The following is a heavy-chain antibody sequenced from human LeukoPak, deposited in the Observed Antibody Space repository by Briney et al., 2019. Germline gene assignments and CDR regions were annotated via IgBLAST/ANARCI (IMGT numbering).Heavy chain of an antibody. CDR3: ARGPGSPFDY. CDR2: IYYSGST. CDR1: GGSISSYY. D-gene: IGHD1-26*01. J-gene: IGHJ4*02. Sequence: KSSETLSPTCTVSGGSISSYYWSWIRQPPGKGLEWIGYIYYSGSTNYNPSLKSRVTISVDTSKNQFSLKLSSVTAADTAVYYCARGPGSPFDYWGQGTLVTVSS. V-gene: IGHV4-59*01.